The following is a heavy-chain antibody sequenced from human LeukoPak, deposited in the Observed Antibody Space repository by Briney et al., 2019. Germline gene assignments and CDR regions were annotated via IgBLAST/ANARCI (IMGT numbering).Heavy chain of an antibody. Sequence: GGSLRLSCAASGFTFSSYAMSWVRQAPGKGLEWVSGIVSSGGSTYYADSVKGRFTISRDNSKNTLYLQMNSLEVEDTAIYYCAKEGGKWELRGGVDYWGQGTLVTVSS. D-gene: IGHD1-26*01. CDR2: IVSSGGST. CDR1: GFTFSSYA. V-gene: IGHV3-23*01. J-gene: IGHJ4*02. CDR3: AKEGGKWELRGGVDY.